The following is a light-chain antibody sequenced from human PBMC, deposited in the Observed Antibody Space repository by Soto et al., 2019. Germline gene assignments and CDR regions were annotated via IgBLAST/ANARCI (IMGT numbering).Light chain of an antibody. Sequence: QSALAQPASVSGSPGQSITIPCTGTSSDVGNYNLLSWYQQHPGKAPKLMIYEGSKRPSGVSNRFSGSKSGNTASLTISGLQAEDEADYYCCSYTDSRTYVFGTGTKVTVL. CDR1: SSDVGNYNL. V-gene: IGLV2-23*01. CDR2: EGS. J-gene: IGLJ1*01. CDR3: CSYTDSRTYV.